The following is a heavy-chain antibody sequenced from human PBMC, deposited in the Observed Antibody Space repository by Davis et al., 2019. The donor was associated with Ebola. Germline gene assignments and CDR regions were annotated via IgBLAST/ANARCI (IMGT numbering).Heavy chain of an antibody. Sequence: GSLRLSCEASGFSFRDYRICWVRQAPGKGLEWVANIERDGKDKYYLDSVKGRFTISRDNAKKAVYLQMNSLRAEDTAVYYCAKDGVAVAATVYYYYGMDVWGQGTTVTVSS. V-gene: IGHV3-7*01. CDR2: IERDGKDK. D-gene: IGHD6-19*01. J-gene: IGHJ6*02. CDR3: AKDGVAVAATVYYYYGMDV. CDR1: GFSFRDYR.